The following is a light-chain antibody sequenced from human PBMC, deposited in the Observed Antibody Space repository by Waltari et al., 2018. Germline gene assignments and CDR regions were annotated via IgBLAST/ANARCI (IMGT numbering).Light chain of an antibody. CDR1: QSIGSS. Sequence: EIVLTQSPDFQSVTPKEKVTITCRASQSIGSSLQWYQTKPDKSPKLLIKYASQSCSGVPSRFRGSGSVTDFTLTINSLEAEDAATYYCHQSSSLRGTFGQGTKVEIK. CDR3: HQSSSLRGT. J-gene: IGKJ1*01. V-gene: IGKV6-21*01. CDR2: YAS.